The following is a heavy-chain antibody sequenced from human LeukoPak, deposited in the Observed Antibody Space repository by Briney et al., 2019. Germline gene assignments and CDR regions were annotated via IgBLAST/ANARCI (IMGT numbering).Heavy chain of an antibody. CDR2: INANTGGT. CDR1: GYTFTDYY. Sequence: RASVKVSCKASGYTFTDYYMDWVRQAPGQGLEWMGWINANTGGTNYAQKFQGRVTMTRDTPISTAYMELSRLRSDDTAVYYCARLVRDDYWGQGTLVTVSS. D-gene: IGHD2-2*01. CDR3: ARLVRDDY. V-gene: IGHV1-2*02. J-gene: IGHJ4*02.